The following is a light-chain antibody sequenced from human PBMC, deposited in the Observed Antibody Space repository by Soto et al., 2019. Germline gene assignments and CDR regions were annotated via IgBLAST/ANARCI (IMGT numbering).Light chain of an antibody. CDR1: QSVSSSY. V-gene: IGKV3-20*01. CDR3: QQYGSSPPFT. Sequence: EIGLPQSPGTLSLSPGERATLSCRASQSVSSSYLAWYQQKPGQAPRLLIYGASSRATGIPDRFSGSGSGTDFTLTISRLEPEDFAVYYCQQYGSSPPFTFGPGAKVDIK. CDR2: GAS. J-gene: IGKJ3*01.